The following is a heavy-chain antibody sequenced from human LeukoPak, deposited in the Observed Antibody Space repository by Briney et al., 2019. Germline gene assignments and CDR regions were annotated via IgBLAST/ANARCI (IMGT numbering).Heavy chain of an antibody. D-gene: IGHD3-3*01. CDR2: IYYSGST. J-gene: IGHJ5*02. Sequence: PSETLSLTCTVSGGSISSSSYYWGWIRQPPGKGLEWIGSIYYSGSTYYNPSLKSRVTISVDTSKNQFSLKLSSVTAADTAVYYCARLRPTIFGPNWFDPWGQGTLVTVSS. CDR3: ARLRPTIFGPNWFDP. CDR1: GGSISSSSYY. V-gene: IGHV4-39*01.